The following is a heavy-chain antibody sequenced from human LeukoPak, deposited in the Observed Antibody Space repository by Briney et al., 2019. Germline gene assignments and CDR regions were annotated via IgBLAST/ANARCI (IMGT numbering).Heavy chain of an antibody. CDR1: GFTFSSYS. CDR2: ISYDGSNK. Sequence: GGSLRLSCAASGFTFSSYSMNWVRQAPGKGLEWVAVISYDGSNKYYADSVKGRFTISRDNSKNTLYLQMNSLRAEDTAIYYCAKETVLLWFGPFDYWGQGTLVTVSS. J-gene: IGHJ4*02. CDR3: AKETVLLWFGPFDY. V-gene: IGHV3-30*18. D-gene: IGHD3-10*01.